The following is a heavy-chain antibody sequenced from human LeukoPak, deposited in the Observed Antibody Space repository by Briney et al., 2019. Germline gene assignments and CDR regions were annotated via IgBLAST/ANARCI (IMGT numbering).Heavy chain of an antibody. D-gene: IGHD2-21*01. Sequence: SQTLYLTCTVSDGSISSGDYYWSWIRQPPGKGLEWIGYIYYSGSTYYNPSLKSGVTISGDTSKNQFSLKLSSVTAADTAVYYCARGAYCGGDCYLPWGQGTLVTVSS. CDR3: ARGAYCGGDCYLP. CDR2: IYYSGST. CDR1: DGSISSGDYY. J-gene: IGHJ5*02. V-gene: IGHV4-30-4*08.